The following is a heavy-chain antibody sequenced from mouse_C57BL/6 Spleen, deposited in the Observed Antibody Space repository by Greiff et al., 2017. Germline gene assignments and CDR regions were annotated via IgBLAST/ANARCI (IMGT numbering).Heavy chain of an antibody. CDR1: GYTFTDYE. CDR2: IDPETGGT. D-gene: IGHD1-1*01. Sequence: QVQLQQSGPELVRPGASVTLSCKASGYTFTDYEMHWVKQTPVHGLEWIGAIDPETGGTAYNQKFKGKAILTADKSSSTAYMELRSLTSEDSAVYYCTYYCVSSLCAMDYWGQGTSVTVSS. V-gene: IGHV1-15*01. J-gene: IGHJ4*01. CDR3: TYYCVSSLCAMDY.